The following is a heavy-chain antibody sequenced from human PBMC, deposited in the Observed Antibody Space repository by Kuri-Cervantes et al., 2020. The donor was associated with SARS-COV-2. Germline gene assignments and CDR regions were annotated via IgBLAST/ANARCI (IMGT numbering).Heavy chain of an antibody. D-gene: IGHD7-27*01. CDR2: INHSGST. Sequence: SETLSLTCTVSGGSISSYYWSWIRQPPGKGLEWIGEINHSGSTNYNPSLKSRVTISVDTSKNQFSLKLSSVTAADTAVYYCARGRLGRYYYYYMDVWGKGTTVTVSS. J-gene: IGHJ6*03. CDR3: ARGRLGRYYYYYMDV. V-gene: IGHV4-34*01. CDR1: GGSISSYY.